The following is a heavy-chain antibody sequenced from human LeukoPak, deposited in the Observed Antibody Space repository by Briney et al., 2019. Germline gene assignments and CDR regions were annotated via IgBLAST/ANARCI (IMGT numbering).Heavy chain of an antibody. CDR3: ARMSSGYYFPDY. CDR1: GYTFTSNY. Sequence: ASVKVSCKASGYTFTSNYMHWVRQAPGQGLEWMGRINPNSGGTNYAQKFQGRVTMTRDTSISTAYMELSRLRSDDTAVYYCARMSSGYYFPDYWGQGTLVTVSS. J-gene: IGHJ4*02. V-gene: IGHV1-2*06. CDR2: INPNSGGT. D-gene: IGHD3-22*01.